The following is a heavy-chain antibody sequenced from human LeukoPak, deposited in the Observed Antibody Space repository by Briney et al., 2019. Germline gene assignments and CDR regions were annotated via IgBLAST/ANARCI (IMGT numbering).Heavy chain of an antibody. Sequence: SETLSLTCTVSGGSISSGGYYWSWIRQHPGKGLEWIGYIYYSGSTYYNPSLKSRVTISVDTSKNQFSLKLSSVTAADTAVYYCARGGSTVTRHFNYFDYWGQGTLVTVSS. J-gene: IGHJ4*02. V-gene: IGHV4-31*03. CDR2: IYYSGST. D-gene: IGHD4-17*01. CDR3: ARGGSTVTRHFNYFDY. CDR1: GGSISSGGYY.